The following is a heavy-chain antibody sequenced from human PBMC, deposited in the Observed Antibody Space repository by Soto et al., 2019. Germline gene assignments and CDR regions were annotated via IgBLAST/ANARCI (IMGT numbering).Heavy chain of an antibody. CDR1: GFSLSPSGVG. V-gene: IGHV2-5*02. Sequence: SGPTLVKPTQTLTLTCTFSGFSLSPSGVGVGWIRQPPGKALEWLALIYWDDDKRYSPSLKSRLTITKDTSKNQVVLTMTNMDPVDTATYYCAHIKMRDYDFWSGYYPYYFDYWGQGTLVTVSS. CDR3: AHIKMRDYDFWSGYYPYYFDY. D-gene: IGHD3-3*01. CDR2: IYWDDDK. J-gene: IGHJ4*02.